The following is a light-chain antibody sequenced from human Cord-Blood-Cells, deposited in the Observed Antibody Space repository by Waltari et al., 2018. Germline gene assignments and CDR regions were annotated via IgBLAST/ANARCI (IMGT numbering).Light chain of an antibody. CDR1: QSISSY. V-gene: IGKV1-39*01. CDR3: QQSYSALT. CDR2: AAS. Sequence: DIQMTQSPYSLSASVGDRVTITCRASQSISSYLHWYQQKPGKAPKLLIYAASSLQSGVPARCSGSGSGTECTLTISSLQPEDFATYYCQQSYSALTFGGGTKVEIK. J-gene: IGKJ4*01.